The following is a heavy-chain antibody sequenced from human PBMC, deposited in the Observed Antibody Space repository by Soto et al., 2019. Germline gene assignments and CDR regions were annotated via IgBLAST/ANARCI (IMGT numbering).Heavy chain of an antibody. D-gene: IGHD6-19*01. J-gene: IGHJ4*02. V-gene: IGHV3-48*02. CDR3: ARGAVTGTSLFDY. Sequence: PGGSLRISCAVSGFTLTTYSMNWVRQAPGKGLEWISFINKNGFTIYYADSVKGRFTISRDYAKNSLYLQMDSLRHEDTAVYYCARGAVTGTSLFDYWGLGTLVTVSS. CDR1: GFTLTTYS. CDR2: INKNGFTI.